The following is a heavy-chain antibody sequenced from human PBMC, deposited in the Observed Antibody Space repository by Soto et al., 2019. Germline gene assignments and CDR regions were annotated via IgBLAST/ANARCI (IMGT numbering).Heavy chain of an antibody. Sequence: ASVKVSCKASGYTFTSYGISWVRQAPGQGLEWMGWISAYNGNTNYAQKLQGRVTMTTDTSTSTAYVELRSLRSDDTAVYYCASYHLKYYYYGMDVWGQGTTVTVSS. V-gene: IGHV1-18*01. J-gene: IGHJ6*02. CDR1: GYTFTSYG. CDR3: ASYHLKYYYYGMDV. CDR2: ISAYNGNT.